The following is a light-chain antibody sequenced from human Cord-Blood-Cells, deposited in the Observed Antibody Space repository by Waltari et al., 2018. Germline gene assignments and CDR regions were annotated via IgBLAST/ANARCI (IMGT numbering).Light chain of an antibody. CDR2: WAS. J-gene: IGKJ3*01. V-gene: IGKV4-1*01. CDR1: QSVLYSSNNKNY. CDR3: QQYYSTPFT. Sequence: DIVMTQSPDSLAVSLGERATINCKSSQSVLYSSNNKNYLAWYQQKPGTPPKLLLYWASTRESGVPDRFSGSGSGTDFTLTISSLQAEDVAVYYCQQYYSTPFTFGPGTKVDIK.